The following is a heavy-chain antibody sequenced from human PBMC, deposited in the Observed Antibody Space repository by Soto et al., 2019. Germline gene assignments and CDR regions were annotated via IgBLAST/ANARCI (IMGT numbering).Heavy chain of an antibody. J-gene: IGHJ4*02. V-gene: IGHV1-46*01. CDR2: VNPSGGHT. D-gene: IGHD2-21*02. CDR3: ARGGHVVVVTAALDY. Sequence: QVQLMQSGAEVKKPGASVKVSCKASGDTFSDYYIHWVRQAPGQGLEWMGTVNPSGGHTTYSQHVLGRVTXTXEXSSXTLHMELTSLTSEDTAVYYCARGGHVVVVTAALDYWGQGTLVTVSS. CDR1: GDTFSDYY.